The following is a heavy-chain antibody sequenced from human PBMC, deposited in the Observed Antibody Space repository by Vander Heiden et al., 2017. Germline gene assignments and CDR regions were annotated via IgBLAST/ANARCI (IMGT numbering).Heavy chain of an antibody. Sequence: QLQLQESGPGLVKPSETLSLTCTVPGGSISSSSYYWGWIRQPPGKGLEWIGTIYYSGATYYNPSLKSRLTIPVDTSKNQFSLKLSSVTAADTAVYYCARRGGIVGGTVAFDIWGQGTMVTVSS. V-gene: IGHV4-39*01. CDR1: GGSISSSSYY. D-gene: IGHD1-26*01. CDR2: IYYSGAT. J-gene: IGHJ3*02. CDR3: ARRGGIVGGTVAFDI.